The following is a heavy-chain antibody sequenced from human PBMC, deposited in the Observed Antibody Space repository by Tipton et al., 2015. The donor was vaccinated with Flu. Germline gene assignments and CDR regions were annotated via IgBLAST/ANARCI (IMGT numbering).Heavy chain of an antibody. Sequence: QLVQSGAELKKTGESLKIPSQVSGYSFSTYWIGWARQVPGKGLEWMGIIDPSDSETKHSPSFQGQVTMSVDRSVNTAYLHWSSLKASYSAVYYCARRCRSCNCYDAFFIWGQGTMVTVSS. V-gene: IGHV5-51*01. D-gene: IGHD3-22*01. CDR2: IDPSDSET. CDR1: GYSFSTYW. J-gene: IGHJ3*02. CDR3: ARRCRSCNCYDAFFI.